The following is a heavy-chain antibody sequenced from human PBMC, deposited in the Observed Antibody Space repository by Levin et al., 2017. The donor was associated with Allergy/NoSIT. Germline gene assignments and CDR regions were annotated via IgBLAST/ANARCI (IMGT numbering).Heavy chain of an antibody. Sequence: GGSLRLSCAASGFTFSSYSMNWVRQAPGKGLEWVSSISSSSSYIYYADSVKGRFTISRDNAKNSLYLQMNSLRAEDTAVYYCARDSGAKLRFGELNYFDYWGQGTLVTVSS. CDR3: ARDSGAKLRFGELNYFDY. CDR2: ISSSSSYI. D-gene: IGHD3-10*01. J-gene: IGHJ4*02. CDR1: GFTFSSYS. V-gene: IGHV3-21*01.